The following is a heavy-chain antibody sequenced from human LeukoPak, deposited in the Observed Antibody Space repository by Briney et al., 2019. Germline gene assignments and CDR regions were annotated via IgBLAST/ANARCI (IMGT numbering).Heavy chain of an antibody. D-gene: IGHD3-22*01. J-gene: IGHJ4*02. Sequence: SETLSLTCTVSGGSISSYYWSWIRQPAGKGLEWIGRIYTSGSTNYNPSLKSRVTMSVDTSKNQFSLKLSSLTAADTAVYYCARGGLVGWRLIGGDSSGYSGALDYWGREPWSPSPQ. CDR3: ARGGLVGWRLIGGDSSGYSGALDY. CDR2: IYTSGST. CDR1: GGSISSYY. V-gene: IGHV4-4*07.